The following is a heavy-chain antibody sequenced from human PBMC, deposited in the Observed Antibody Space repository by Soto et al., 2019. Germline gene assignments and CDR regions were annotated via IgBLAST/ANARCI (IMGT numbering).Heavy chain of an antibody. D-gene: IGHD6-19*01. CDR3: ARVPPTLYSSGWDAPRFWSGHFDP. CDR2: INAGNGNT. Sequence: GASVKVSCKASGYTFTSYAMHWVRQAPGQRLEWMGWINAGNGNTKYSQKFQGRVTITRDTSASTAYMELSSLRSEDTAVYYCARVPPTLYSSGWDAPRFWSGHFDPWGQGTLVTVSS. V-gene: IGHV1-3*01. J-gene: IGHJ5*02. CDR1: GYTFTSYA.